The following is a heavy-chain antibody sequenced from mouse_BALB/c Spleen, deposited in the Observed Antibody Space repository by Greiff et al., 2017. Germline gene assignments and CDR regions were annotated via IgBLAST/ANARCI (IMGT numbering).Heavy chain of an antibody. Sequence: EVKLVESGGGLVKPGGSLKLSCAASGFTFSDYYMYWVRQTPEKRLEWVATIGDGGSYTYYPDSVKGRFTISRDNAKNNLYLQMSSLKSEDTAMYYCAREGELGRMDYWGQGTSVTVSS. J-gene: IGHJ4*01. V-gene: IGHV5-4*02. CDR2: IGDGGSYT. D-gene: IGHD4-1*01. CDR3: AREGELGRMDY. CDR1: GFTFSDYY.